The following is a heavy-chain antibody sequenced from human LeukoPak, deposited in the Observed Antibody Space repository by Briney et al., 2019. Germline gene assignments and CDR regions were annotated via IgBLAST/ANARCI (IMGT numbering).Heavy chain of an antibody. Sequence: ASVKVSCKASGYTFTSYDINWLRQATGQGLEWMGGMNPNSGNTGYAQKFQGRVTMTRNTSISTAYMQLSSLRSEDTAVYYCARVITFGGVIVLFDYWGQGPLVTVSS. J-gene: IGHJ4*02. V-gene: IGHV1-8*01. CDR3: ARVITFGGVIVLFDY. CDR2: MNPNSGNT. CDR1: GYTFTSYD. D-gene: IGHD3-16*02.